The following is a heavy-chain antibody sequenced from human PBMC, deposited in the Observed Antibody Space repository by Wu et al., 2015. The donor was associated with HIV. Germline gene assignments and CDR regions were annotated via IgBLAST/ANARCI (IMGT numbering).Heavy chain of an antibody. V-gene: IGHV4-34*02. CDR1: GDSFNMYS. D-gene: IGHD1-26*01. CDR2: ISHDGFT. CDR3: ARGREVRIPATITYFYSYYLDV. J-gene: IGHJ6*03. Sequence: QVQLQQWGAGRLKPSETLSLTCAVYGDSFNMYSWTWVRQTPGKELEWIGDISHDGFTSYTPSLKSRVTLSLDKAKNQFSLMLRSLTPADTASYYCARGREVRIPATITYFYSYYLDVWSKGTAVSV.